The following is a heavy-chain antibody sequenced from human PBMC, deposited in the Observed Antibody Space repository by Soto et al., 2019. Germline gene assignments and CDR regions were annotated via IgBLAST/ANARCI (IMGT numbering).Heavy chain of an antibody. CDR1: GGSFSGYY. CDR3: ARGRLGRVRGFLPDYYYYYGMDV. D-gene: IGHD3-10*01. CDR2: INHSGST. V-gene: IGHV4-34*01. J-gene: IGHJ6*02. Sequence: LSLTCAVYGGSFSGYYWSWIRQPPGKGLEWIGEINHSGSTNYNPSLKSRVTISVDTSKNQFSLKLSSVTAADTAVYYCARGRLGRVRGFLPDYYYYYGMDVWGQGTTVTVSS.